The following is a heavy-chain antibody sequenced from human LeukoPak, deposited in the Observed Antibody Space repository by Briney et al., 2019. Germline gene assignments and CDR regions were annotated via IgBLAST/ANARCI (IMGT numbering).Heavy chain of an antibody. V-gene: IGHV4-34*01. D-gene: IGHD1-26*01. CDR1: GGSFSGYC. Sequence: SETLSLTCAVYGGSFSGYCWSWIRQPPGKGLEWIGEINHSGSTNYNPSLKSRVTISVDASKNQFSLKLSSATAADTAVYYCTKGGSYSHYRGQGTLVTVSS. J-gene: IGHJ4*02. CDR2: INHSGST. CDR3: TKGGSYSHY.